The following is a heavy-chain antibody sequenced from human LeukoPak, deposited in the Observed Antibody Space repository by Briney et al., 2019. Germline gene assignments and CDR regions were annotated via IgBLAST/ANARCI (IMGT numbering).Heavy chain of an antibody. CDR2: ILYGGST. V-gene: IGHV4-59*12. J-gene: IGHJ4*02. CDR3: ARGVSISWSGAAFQPFDY. D-gene: IGHD6-13*01. CDR1: GFTFSSYG. Sequence: GSLRLSCAASGFTFSSYGMSWVRQAPGKGLEWIGNILYGGSTNYDPSLKSRVTVSVDTSKNQLSLKLRSVTAADTAVYYCARGVSISWSGAAFQPFDYWGQGTLVTVSS.